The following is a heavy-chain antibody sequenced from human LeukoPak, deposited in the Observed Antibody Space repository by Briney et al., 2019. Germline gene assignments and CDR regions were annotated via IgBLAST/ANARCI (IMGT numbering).Heavy chain of an antibody. CDR3: ARLNYDILTGYYRGMDV. Sequence: GESLKISCQGSGHTFTSYWIGWVRQMPGKGLEWMGIIYPGDSDTRYSPSFQGQVTISADKSISTAYLQWSSLKASDTAMYYCARLNYDILTGYYRGMDVWGQGTTVTVSS. J-gene: IGHJ6*02. CDR2: IYPGDSDT. D-gene: IGHD3-9*01. CDR1: GHTFTSYW. V-gene: IGHV5-51*01.